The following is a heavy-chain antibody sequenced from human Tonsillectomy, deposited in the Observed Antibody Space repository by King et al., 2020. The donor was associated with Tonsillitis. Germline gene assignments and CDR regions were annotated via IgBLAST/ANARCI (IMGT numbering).Heavy chain of an antibody. CDR1: GYTFISYG. Sequence: QLVQSGAEVQKAGASLKFSCKASGYTFISYGITWVRQAPGQGLQWMGWSSAYNGNSNNAQTLQGRVTMTVDTSTNTAYMELRSLTSDDTAMYYCARERGALDYWGQGTLVTVSS. V-gene: IGHV1-18*01. CDR3: ARERGALDY. D-gene: IGHD1-26*01. CDR2: SSAYNGNS. J-gene: IGHJ4*02.